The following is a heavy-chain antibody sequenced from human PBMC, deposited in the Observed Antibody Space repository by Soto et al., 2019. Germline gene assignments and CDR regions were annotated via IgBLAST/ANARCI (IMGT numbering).Heavy chain of an antibody. D-gene: IGHD3-10*01. CDR3: ARAERFPRSWFDP. CDR2: INHTGGT. V-gene: IGHV4-34*01. Sequence: PSETLSLTCAVYGGSVNGYYWNWIRQPPGKGLEWIGEINHTGGTHYNPSLKSRVTMSVXXXXXXFXLXLXXVTAAXTAIYFCARAERFPRSWFDPWGQGTQVTVSS. J-gene: IGHJ5*02. CDR1: GGSVNGYY.